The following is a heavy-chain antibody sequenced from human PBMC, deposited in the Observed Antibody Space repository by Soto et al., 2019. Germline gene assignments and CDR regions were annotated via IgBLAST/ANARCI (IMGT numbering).Heavy chain of an antibody. CDR3: AKQYYDFWSRYFDY. CDR1: GFNFSSYA. V-gene: IGHV3-23*01. J-gene: IGHJ4*02. CDR2: ISGSGGST. D-gene: IGHD3-3*01. Sequence: GGSLRLSCAASGFNFSSYAMSWVRQAPGKGLEWVSAISGSGGSTYYADSVKGRFTISRDNSKNTLYLQMNSLRAEDTAVYYCAKQYYDFWSRYFDYWGQGTLVTVSS.